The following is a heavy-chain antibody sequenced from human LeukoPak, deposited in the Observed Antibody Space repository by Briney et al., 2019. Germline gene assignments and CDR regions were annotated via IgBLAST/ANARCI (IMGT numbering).Heavy chain of an antibody. CDR1: GGSISSSSYY. D-gene: IGHD6-6*01. Sequence: PSETLSLTCTVSGGSISSSSYYWGWIRQPPGKGLEWIGSIYYSGSTYYNPSLKSRVTISVDTSKNQFSLKLSSVTAADTAVYYCARHHSSYFDYWGQGTLVTVSS. V-gene: IGHV4-39*01. J-gene: IGHJ4*02. CDR2: IYYSGST. CDR3: ARHHSSYFDY.